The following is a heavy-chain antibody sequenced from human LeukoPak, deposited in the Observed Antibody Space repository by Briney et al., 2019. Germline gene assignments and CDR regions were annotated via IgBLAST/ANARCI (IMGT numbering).Heavy chain of an antibody. V-gene: IGHV3-7*03. Sequence: GGSLRLSCAASGFTFSSYWMSWVRQAPGKGLEWVANIRQDGSEKYYVDSVKGRFTISRDNAKNSLYLQMNSLRAEDTAVYYCARDGHYDILTGYFQDWGQGTLVTVSS. CDR3: ARDGHYDILTGYFQD. CDR1: GFTFSSYW. J-gene: IGHJ1*01. CDR2: IRQDGSEK. D-gene: IGHD3-9*01.